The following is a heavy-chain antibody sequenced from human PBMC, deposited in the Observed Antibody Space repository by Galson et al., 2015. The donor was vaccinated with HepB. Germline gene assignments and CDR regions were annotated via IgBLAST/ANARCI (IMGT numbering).Heavy chain of an antibody. CDR2: ISAYNGNT. CDR3: ARDWGEHIVVVTAYYYYGMDV. J-gene: IGHJ6*02. Sequence: SVKVSCKASGYTFTSYGISWVRQAPGQGLEWMGWISAYNGNTNYAQKLQGRVTMTTDTSTSTAYMELRSLRSDDTAVYYCARDWGEHIVVVTAYYYYGMDVWGQGTTVTVSS. D-gene: IGHD2-21*02. V-gene: IGHV1-18*01. CDR1: GYTFTSYG.